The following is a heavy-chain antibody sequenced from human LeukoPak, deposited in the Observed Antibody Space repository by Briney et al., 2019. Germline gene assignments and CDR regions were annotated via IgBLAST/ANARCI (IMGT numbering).Heavy chain of an antibody. D-gene: IGHD3-22*01. Sequence: PSETLSLTCTVSGGSISSGGYYWSWIRQHPGKGLEWIGYIHYSGSTYYNPSLKSRVTISLDTSKNQFSLKLNSVTAADTAMYYCARSFSPNYYDLLDYWGQGTLVTVSS. CDR3: ARSFSPNYYDLLDY. V-gene: IGHV4-61*08. CDR2: IHYSGST. J-gene: IGHJ4*02. CDR1: GGSISSGGYY.